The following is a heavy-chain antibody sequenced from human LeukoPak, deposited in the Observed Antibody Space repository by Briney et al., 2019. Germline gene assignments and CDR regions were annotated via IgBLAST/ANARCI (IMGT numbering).Heavy chain of an antibody. J-gene: IGHJ3*02. V-gene: IGHV4-39*07. CDR1: GGSISSSSYY. Sequence: SETLSLTCTVSGGSISSSSYYWGWIRQPPGKGLEWIGSIYYSGSTYYNPSLKSRVTISVDTSKNQFSLKLSSVTAADTAVYYCASLGYCSGGSCYPDAFDIWGQGTMVTVSS. CDR3: ASLGYCSGGSCYPDAFDI. D-gene: IGHD2-15*01. CDR2: IYYSGST.